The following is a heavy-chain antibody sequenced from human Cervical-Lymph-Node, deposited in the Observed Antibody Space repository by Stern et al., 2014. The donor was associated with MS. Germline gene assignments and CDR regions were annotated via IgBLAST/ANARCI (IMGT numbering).Heavy chain of an antibody. J-gene: IGHJ4*02. Sequence: VQLVESGGGLVKPGGSLRLSCAASGFRFSNYNMNWVRQAPGKGLEWVSLISASTTYTYYADSVKGRFTISRDNAKNSLYLQMNSLRAEDTAVYFCARDDTIYYDSSDYWGQGTLVTVSS. CDR2: ISASTTYT. CDR3: ARDDTIYYDSSDY. D-gene: IGHD3-22*01. V-gene: IGHV3-21*02. CDR1: GFRFSNYN.